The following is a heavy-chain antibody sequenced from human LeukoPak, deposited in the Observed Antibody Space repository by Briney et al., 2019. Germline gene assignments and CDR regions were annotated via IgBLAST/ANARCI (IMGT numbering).Heavy chain of an antibody. J-gene: IGHJ4*02. CDR1: GGSIRSYF. D-gene: IGHD6-13*01. V-gene: IGHV4-4*07. Sequence: SETLSLTCSVSGGSIRSYFWSWIRQSAGRGLEHIGRIYSTGSTNYSPSLKSRVSMSVDTSKNQFSLTLRSVTAADTAIYYCARAGYTSTWTFDYGGQGILVTVST. CDR2: IYSTGST. CDR3: ARAGYTSTWTFDY.